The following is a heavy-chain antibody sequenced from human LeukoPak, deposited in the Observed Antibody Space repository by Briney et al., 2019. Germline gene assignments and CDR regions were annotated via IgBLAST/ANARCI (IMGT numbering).Heavy chain of an antibody. CDR1: GGSISSSSYY. V-gene: IGHV4-39*07. Sequence: PSETLSLTCTVSGGSISSSSYYWGWIRQPPGKGLEWIGSIYYSGSTNYNPSLKSRVTISVDTSKNQFSLKLSSVTAADTAVYYCARLLRYYYDSSGYYSTTTPTWFFDYWGQGTLVTVSS. CDR2: IYYSGST. D-gene: IGHD3-22*01. CDR3: ARLLRYYYDSSGYYSTTTPTWFFDY. J-gene: IGHJ4*02.